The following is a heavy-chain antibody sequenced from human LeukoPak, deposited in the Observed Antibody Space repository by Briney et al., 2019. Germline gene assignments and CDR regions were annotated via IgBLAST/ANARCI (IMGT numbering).Heavy chain of an antibody. CDR2: IQYTGRT. D-gene: IGHD2-21*01. CDR1: GVSINNYY. CDR3: AKFASSDGPSWLAP. Sequence: PSETLSLTCTVSGVSINNYYWSWIRQSPGKGLEWIGNIQYTGRTNCNPSLTNRATLSVDTSKNQFSLKLISVTAAATAVYRWAKFASSDGPSWLAPWGQEPRVTVST. V-gene: IGHV4-59*12. J-gene: IGHJ5*02.